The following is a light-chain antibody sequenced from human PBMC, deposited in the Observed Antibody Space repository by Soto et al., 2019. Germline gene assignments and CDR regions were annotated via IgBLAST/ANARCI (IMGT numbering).Light chain of an antibody. V-gene: IGKV3-11*01. CDR1: QNVRTY. Sequence: EIVLTQSQATLSLSPGYRATLSCRASQNVRTYLGWYQQKPGQAPRLLIYDASNRATGIPARFSGSGSGTDFSLPISSLEPEDFAVSYCQQHATWPPFTFGPGTKVDIK. CDR3: QQHATWPPFT. J-gene: IGKJ3*01. CDR2: DAS.